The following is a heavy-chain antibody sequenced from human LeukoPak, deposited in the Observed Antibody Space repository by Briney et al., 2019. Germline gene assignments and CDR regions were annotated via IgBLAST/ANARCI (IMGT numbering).Heavy chain of an antibody. V-gene: IGHV4-4*07. D-gene: IGHD1-20*01. CDR1: GGSISSYY. J-gene: IGHJ4*02. CDR2: IYTSGST. Sequence: SETLSLTCTVSGGSISSYYWSWIRQPAGKGLGWIGRIYTSGSTNYNPSLKSRVTMSVDTSKNQFSLKLSSVTAADTAVYYCARARIAITGFDYWGRGTLVTVSS. CDR3: ARARIAITGFDY.